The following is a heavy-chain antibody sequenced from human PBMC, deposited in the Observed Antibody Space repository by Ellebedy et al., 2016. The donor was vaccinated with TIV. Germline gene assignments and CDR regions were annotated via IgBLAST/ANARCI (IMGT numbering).Heavy chain of an antibody. CDR1: GGTISSTNYY. CDR2: IYHSGST. V-gene: IGHV4-39*07. Sequence: SETLSLTXNVSGGTISSTNYYWGWIRQSPEKGLEWIGSIYHSGSTYYNPSLKSRLTISLDTTKNQFSLRLDSVTAADTAVYYCASSPSGHEIPYWGQGTLVTVSS. J-gene: IGHJ4*02. CDR3: ASSPSGHEIPY. D-gene: IGHD5-12*01.